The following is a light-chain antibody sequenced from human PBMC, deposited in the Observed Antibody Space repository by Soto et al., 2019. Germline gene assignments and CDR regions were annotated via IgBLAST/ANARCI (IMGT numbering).Light chain of an antibody. CDR2: DVI. J-gene: IGLJ1*01. Sequence: QSALTQPHSVSGSPGQSVTFSCTGTSXDVGAYIYVSWYQQHPGKAPKLIIYDVIKRPSGVPDRFSGSKSGNTASLTISGLQAEDEADYYCCSYAGSYTHVFGTGTKVILL. V-gene: IGLV2-11*01. CDR3: CSYAGSYTHV. CDR1: SXDVGAYIY.